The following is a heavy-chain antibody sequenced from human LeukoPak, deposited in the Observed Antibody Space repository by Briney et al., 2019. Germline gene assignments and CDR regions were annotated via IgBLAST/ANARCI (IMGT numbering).Heavy chain of an antibody. CDR1: GGSISSYY. V-gene: IGHV4-4*07. J-gene: IGHJ4*02. CDR2: IYSSGST. Sequence: SETLSLTCTVSGGSISSYYWSWIRQPAGKGLEWIGRIYSSGSTNYNPSLRSRVTMSVDTSKNQFSLRLNSVTAADTAVYYCARDMRVVVGTFDYWGQGTLVTASS. CDR3: ARDMRVVVGTFDY. D-gene: IGHD3-22*01.